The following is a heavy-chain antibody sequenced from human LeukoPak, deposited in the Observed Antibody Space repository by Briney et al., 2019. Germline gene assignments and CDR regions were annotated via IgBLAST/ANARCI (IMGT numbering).Heavy chain of an antibody. CDR2: IYYSGST. V-gene: IGHV4-39*01. CDR1: GGSISSSSYY. Sequence: PSETLSLTSTFSGGSISSSSYYWGWIRQPPGKGLEWIGSIYYSGSTYYNPSLKSRVTISVDTSKNQFSLKLSSVTAADTAVYYCARLEGSGWPYYGMDVWGQGTTVTVSS. CDR3: ARLEGSGWPYYGMDV. J-gene: IGHJ6*02. D-gene: IGHD6-19*01.